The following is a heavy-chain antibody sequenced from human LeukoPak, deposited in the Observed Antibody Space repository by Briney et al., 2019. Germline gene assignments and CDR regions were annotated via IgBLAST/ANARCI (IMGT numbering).Heavy chain of an antibody. V-gene: IGHV3-11*05. CDR3: AREYTVTSYYFDY. Sequence: PGGSLTLSCAASGFTFNYYMSWIRQAPGTGLEWVSYISSRSSYTNYSDSVKGRFTISRDNAKNSLYLQMNSLRAEDTAVYYCAREYTVTSYYFDYWGQGTLVTVSS. D-gene: IGHD4-17*01. CDR1: GFTFNYY. CDR2: ISSRSSYT. J-gene: IGHJ4*02.